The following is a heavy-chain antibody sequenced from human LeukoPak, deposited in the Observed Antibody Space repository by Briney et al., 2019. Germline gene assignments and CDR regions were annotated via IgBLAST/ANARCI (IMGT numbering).Heavy chain of an antibody. CDR1: GYTFTGYY. V-gene: IGHV1-2*02. CDR3: AREILGYYYYGMDV. J-gene: IGHJ6*02. Sequence: GASVKVSCKASGYTFTGYYMHWVRQAPGQGLEWVGWINPNSGGTNYAQKFQGRVTMTRDTSISTAYMELSRLRSDDTAVYYCAREILGYYYYGMDVWGQGTTVTVSS. D-gene: IGHD2/OR15-2a*01. CDR2: INPNSGGT.